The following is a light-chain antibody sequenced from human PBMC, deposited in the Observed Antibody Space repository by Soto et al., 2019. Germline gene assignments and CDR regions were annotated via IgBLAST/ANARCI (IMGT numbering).Light chain of an antibody. CDR3: NSYTTLSNRV. V-gene: IGLV2-14*01. CDR1: SSDVGGYEY. CDR2: EVT. J-gene: IGLJ1*01. Sequence: QSVLTQPASVSGSPGQSITISCTGTSSDVGGYEYVSWYQQYPGKAPKLMIYEVTNRPSGVSNRFSGSKSDNTASLTISGLQAEDEADYYCNSYTTLSNRVFGTGTKLTVL.